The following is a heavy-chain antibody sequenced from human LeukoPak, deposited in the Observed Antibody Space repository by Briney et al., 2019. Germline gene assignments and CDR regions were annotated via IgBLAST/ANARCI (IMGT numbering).Heavy chain of an antibody. CDR2: ISAYNGNT. CDR3: ARIFTGFERDAFDI. D-gene: IGHD3-9*01. J-gene: IGHJ3*02. Sequence: ASVKVSCKASGYTFTSYGFSWVRQAPGQGLEWMGWISAYNGNTNYAQKLQGRVTMTTDTSTSTAYMELRSLRSDDTAVYYCARIFTGFERDAFDIWGQGTMVTVSS. V-gene: IGHV1-18*04. CDR1: GYTFTSYG.